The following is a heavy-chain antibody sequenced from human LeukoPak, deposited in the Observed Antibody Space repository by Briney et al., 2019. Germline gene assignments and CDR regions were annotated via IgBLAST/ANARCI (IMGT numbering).Heavy chain of an antibody. CDR1: GFTFSSYA. CDR2: ISGSGGST. V-gene: IGHV3-23*01. CDR3: AKDVVSTSCYYFDY. D-gene: IGHD2-2*01. J-gene: IGHJ4*02. Sequence: GGSLRLSCAASGFTFSSYAMSWARQAPGKGLEWVSAISGSGGSTFYADSVKGRFTISRDNSKNTLYLQMNSLRAEDTAVYYCAKDVVSTSCYYFDYWGQGTLVTVSS.